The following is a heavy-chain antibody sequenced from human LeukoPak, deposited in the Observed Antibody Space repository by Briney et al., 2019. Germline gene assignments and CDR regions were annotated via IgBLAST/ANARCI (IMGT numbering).Heavy chain of an antibody. V-gene: IGHV1-2*02. CDR1: GYTFTGYY. Sequence: ASVKVSCKASGYTFTGYYIHWVRQAPGQGLEWMGWINPKSGGTNYPQNFQGRVSMTRDTSISTAYMELSRLRSDDTAVYYCARLFRGAVNSYYFDYWGQGTLVTVSS. J-gene: IGHJ4*02. D-gene: IGHD3-10*01. CDR3: ARLFRGAVNSYYFDY. CDR2: INPKSGGT.